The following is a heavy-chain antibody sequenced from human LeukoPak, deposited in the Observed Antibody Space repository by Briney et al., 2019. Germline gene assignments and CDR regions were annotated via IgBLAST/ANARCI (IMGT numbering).Heavy chain of an antibody. CDR2: IIPIFGTA. J-gene: IGHJ4*02. Sequence: ASVKVSCKASGGTFSSYAISLVRQAPGQGLEWMGGIIPIFGTANYAQKFQGRVTITTDESTSTAYMELSILRSEDTAVYYCARVTVTTSEVDYWGQGTLVTVSS. CDR1: GGTFSSYA. D-gene: IGHD4-17*01. V-gene: IGHV1-69*05. CDR3: ARVTVTTSEVDY.